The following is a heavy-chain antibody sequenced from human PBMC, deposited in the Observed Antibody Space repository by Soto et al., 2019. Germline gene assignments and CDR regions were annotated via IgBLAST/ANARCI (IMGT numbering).Heavy chain of an antibody. Sequence: PGESLKISCKASGYSFPSHWIGRVRQMPGKGLEWMGIIYPSDSDTRYSPSFEGHVTFSVDKSINTAYLQWRSLKASDSAVYYCARGGRRSWFDSWGQGTRVTVSS. CDR2: IYPSDSDT. D-gene: IGHD3-16*01. CDR3: ARGGRRSWFDS. CDR1: GYSFPSHW. J-gene: IGHJ5*01. V-gene: IGHV5-51*01.